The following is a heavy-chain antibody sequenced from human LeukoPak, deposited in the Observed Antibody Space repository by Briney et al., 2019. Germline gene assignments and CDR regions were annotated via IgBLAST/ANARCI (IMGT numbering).Heavy chain of an antibody. Sequence: GASVKVSCKASGYTFISYDINGVRQATGQGLEWMGWMNPNSGNTGYAQKFQGRVTMTRNTSISTAYMELSSLRSEDTAVYYCATSQKYVGTPYYFDYWGQGTLVTVSS. J-gene: IGHJ4*02. D-gene: IGHD7-27*01. CDR3: ATSQKYVGTPYYFDY. V-gene: IGHV1-8*01. CDR2: MNPNSGNT. CDR1: GYTFISYD.